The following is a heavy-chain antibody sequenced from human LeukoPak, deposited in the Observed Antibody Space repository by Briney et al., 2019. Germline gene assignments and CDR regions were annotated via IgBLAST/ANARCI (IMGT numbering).Heavy chain of an antibody. D-gene: IGHD3-22*01. CDR1: GFTFSNYA. CDR2: ISGSGGST. V-gene: IGHV3-23*01. Sequence: GGSLRLSCAASGFTFSNYAMNWVRQAPGKGLEWVSGISGSGGSTYYADSVKGRFTISRDNAKNSLYLQMNSLRAEDTAVYYCARGSRYYDSSGSRIAEYFQHWGQGTLVTVSS. J-gene: IGHJ1*01. CDR3: ARGSRYYDSSGSRIAEYFQH.